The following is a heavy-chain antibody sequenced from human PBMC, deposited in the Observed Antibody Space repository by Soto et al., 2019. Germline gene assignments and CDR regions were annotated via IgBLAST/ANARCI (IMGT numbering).Heavy chain of an antibody. CDR3: ARWGGYDFWSGYGMDF. CDR1: GGTFSSYA. Sequence: QGQLVQSGAEVKKPGSSVKVSCKASGGTFSSYAISWVRQAPGQGLEWMGGIIPIFGSENYAQKFQGRVTINADKSTRTAYMELSSLRSEDTAVYYCARWGGYDFWSGYGMDFWGQGTTVTVSS. J-gene: IGHJ6*02. D-gene: IGHD3-3*01. V-gene: IGHV1-69*06. CDR2: IIPIFGSE.